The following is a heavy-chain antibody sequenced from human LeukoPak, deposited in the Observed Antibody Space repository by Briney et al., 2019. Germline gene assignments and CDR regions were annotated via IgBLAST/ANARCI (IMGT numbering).Heavy chain of an antibody. Sequence: GGSLRLSCAASGFTFSNYAMHWVRQAPGKGLEWVAVISYDGSNKYYADSVKGRFTISRDNSKNTLYLQMNNLRPEDTAVHYCAGAPSLTRGYSGYGLDYWGQGTLVTVSS. J-gene: IGHJ4*02. D-gene: IGHD5-12*01. V-gene: IGHV3-30-3*01. CDR1: GFTFSNYA. CDR3: AGAPSLTRGYSGYGLDY. CDR2: ISYDGSNK.